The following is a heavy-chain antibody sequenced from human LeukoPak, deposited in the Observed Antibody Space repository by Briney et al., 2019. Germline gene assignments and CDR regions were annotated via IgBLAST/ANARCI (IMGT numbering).Heavy chain of an antibody. J-gene: IGHJ5*02. Sequence: ASVKVSCKASGGTFSSYAISWVRQAPGQGLEWMGGIIPIFGTANYAQKFQGRVTITADKSTSTAYMELSSLRSEDTAVYYCARDLSFVPKLYSSSWYEPEMFDPWGQGTLVTVSS. D-gene: IGHD6-13*01. CDR2: IIPIFGTA. V-gene: IGHV1-69*06. CDR1: GGTFSSYA. CDR3: ARDLSFVPKLYSSSWYEPEMFDP.